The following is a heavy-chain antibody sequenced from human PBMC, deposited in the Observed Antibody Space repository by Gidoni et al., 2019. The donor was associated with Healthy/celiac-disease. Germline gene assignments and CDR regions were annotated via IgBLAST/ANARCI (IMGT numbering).Heavy chain of an antibody. D-gene: IGHD2-2*01. CDR2: INHSGST. CDR3: ARGPHSTVFWYFDL. Sequence: QVQLQQWGAGLLKPSETLSLTCAVYGGSFSGYYWSWIRQPPGKGLEWIGEINHSGSTNYNPSLKSRVTISVDTSKNQFSLKLSSVTAADTAVYYCARGPHSTVFWYFDLWGRGTLVTVSS. V-gene: IGHV4-34*01. J-gene: IGHJ2*01. CDR1: GGSFSGYY.